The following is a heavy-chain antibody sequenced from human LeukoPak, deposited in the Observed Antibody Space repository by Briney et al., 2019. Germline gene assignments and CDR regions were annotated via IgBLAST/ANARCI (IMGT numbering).Heavy chain of an antibody. CDR3: ANPNPVSASDY. J-gene: IGHJ4*02. Sequence: GGSLRLSCAASGFTVSSNYMSWVRQAPGKGLEWVSVIYSGGSTYYADSVKGRFTISRDNSKNTLYLQMNSLRAEDTAVYYCANPNPVSASDYWGQGTLVTVSS. CDR1: GFTVSSNY. V-gene: IGHV3-53*01. CDR2: IYSGGST. D-gene: IGHD3-16*02.